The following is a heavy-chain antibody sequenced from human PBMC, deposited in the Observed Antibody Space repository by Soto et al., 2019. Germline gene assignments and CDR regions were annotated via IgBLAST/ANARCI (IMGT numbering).Heavy chain of an antibody. CDR1: GFTFDDYA. Sequence: GGSLRLSCAASGFTFDDYAMHWVRQAPGKGLEWVSGISWNSGSIGYADSVKGRFTISRDNAKNSLYLQMNSLRAEDTALYYCAKDSLWSSSWSTPAFDIWGQGTMVTVSS. CDR2: ISWNSGSI. CDR3: AKDSLWSSSWSTPAFDI. V-gene: IGHV3-9*01. J-gene: IGHJ3*02. D-gene: IGHD6-13*01.